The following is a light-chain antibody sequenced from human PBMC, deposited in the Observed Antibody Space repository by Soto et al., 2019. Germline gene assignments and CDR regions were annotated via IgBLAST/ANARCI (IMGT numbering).Light chain of an antibody. Sequence: DIQMTQSPSTLSASVGDRVTITCRASQSISSWLAWYQQKPGKAPKLLIYDASSLESGVPSRLSGSGSGTEFTLTISSLQPDDFATYYCQQYNSYSWTFGPGTKVDIK. CDR3: QQYNSYSWT. J-gene: IGKJ1*01. CDR2: DAS. CDR1: QSISSW. V-gene: IGKV1-5*01.